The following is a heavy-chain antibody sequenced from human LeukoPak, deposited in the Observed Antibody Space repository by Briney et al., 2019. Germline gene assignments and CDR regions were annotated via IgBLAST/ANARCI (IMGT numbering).Heavy chain of an antibody. V-gene: IGHV3-48*03. J-gene: IGHJ4*02. CDR3: AKGGYSSSSGSDYFDY. D-gene: IGHD6-13*01. CDR1: GFTFSSYE. CDR2: ISSSGSTI. Sequence: GGSLRLSCAASGFTFSSYEMNWVRQAPGKGLEWVSYISSSGSTIYYADSVKGRFTISRDNAKNSLYLQMNSLRAEDTALYYCAKGGYSSSSGSDYFDYWGQGTLVTVSS.